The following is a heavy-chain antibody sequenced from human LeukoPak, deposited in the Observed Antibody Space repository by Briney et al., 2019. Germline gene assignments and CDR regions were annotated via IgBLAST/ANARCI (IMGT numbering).Heavy chain of an antibody. D-gene: IGHD2-8*01. CDR2: ISSSGSNI. CDR3: ASLRSAGGILYVLGRKGAWFDY. Sequence: GGSLRLSCAASTFTFSDYYMTWIRQAPGKGLEWVSYISSSGSNIYYADSVKGRFTISRDNDKNSLYLQMNSLRAEDTAVYYCASLRSAGGILYVLGRKGAWFDYWGQRTLVTVSS. J-gene: IGHJ4*02. V-gene: IGHV3-11*04. CDR1: TFTFSDYY.